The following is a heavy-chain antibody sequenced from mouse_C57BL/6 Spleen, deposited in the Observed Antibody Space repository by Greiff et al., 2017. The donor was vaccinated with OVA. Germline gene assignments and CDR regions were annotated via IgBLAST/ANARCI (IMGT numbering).Heavy chain of an antibody. CDR3: TKESDGSSRGYAMDN. V-gene: IGHV1-15*01. D-gene: IGHD1-1*01. CDR1: GYTFTDYE. Sequence: QVQLQQSGAELVRPGASVTLSCKASGYTFTDYEMHWVKQTPVHGLEWIGAIDPETGGTAYNQKFKGKAILTADKSSSTAYMELRRLTSEDSAVYYCTKESDGSSRGYAMDNWGEGTSVTVSS. CDR2: IDPETGGT. J-gene: IGHJ4*01.